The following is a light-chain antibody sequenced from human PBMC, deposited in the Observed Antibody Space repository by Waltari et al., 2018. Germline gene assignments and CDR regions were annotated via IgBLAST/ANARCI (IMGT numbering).Light chain of an antibody. J-gene: IGLJ2*01. Sequence: QSVLTQPPSVSGAPGQRVTISCTGGGSNIGAGYDVHWYRQLPGKAPELLIYGVNIRPSGVPDRFFGSLSGTSASLAITGLQAEDEADYYCQSYDTSLSVVFGGGTKLT. CDR1: GSNIGAGYD. CDR3: QSYDTSLSVV. V-gene: IGLV1-40*01. CDR2: GVN.